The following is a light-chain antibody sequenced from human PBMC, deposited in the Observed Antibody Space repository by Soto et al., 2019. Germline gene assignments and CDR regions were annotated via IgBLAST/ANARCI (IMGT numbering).Light chain of an antibody. V-gene: IGKV1-39*01. Sequence: DIQMTQSPSSLSASVGDRVTITCRGSQSISSYLNWYQQKPGKAPKLLIYAASSLQSGVPSRFSGSGSGTDFTLTISSLQPEDFATYYCQQSYSTPITFGQGTQLEIK. CDR1: QSISSY. CDR3: QQSYSTPIT. J-gene: IGKJ5*01. CDR2: AAS.